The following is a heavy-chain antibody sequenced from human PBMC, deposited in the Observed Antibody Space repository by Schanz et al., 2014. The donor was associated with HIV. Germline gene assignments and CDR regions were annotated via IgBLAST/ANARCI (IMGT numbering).Heavy chain of an antibody. D-gene: IGHD3-16*01. Sequence: EVQLAESGGGLVQPGGSLRLSCAASGFTFRNSWMTWVRQAPGKGLEWVGDIKKDGNEKHYAASVKGRFTISRDNTENSLYLLMNSLRAEDTAVYYCARELVPSWGAFDIWGQGTMVTVSS. CDR1: GFTFRNSW. CDR3: ARELVPSWGAFDI. CDR2: IKKDGNEK. V-gene: IGHV3-7*01. J-gene: IGHJ3*02.